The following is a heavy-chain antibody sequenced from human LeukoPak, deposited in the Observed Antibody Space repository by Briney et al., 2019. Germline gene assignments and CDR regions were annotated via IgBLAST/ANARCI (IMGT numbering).Heavy chain of an antibody. J-gene: IGHJ4*02. CDR2: ISSSGSTR. V-gene: IGHV3-48*03. CDR1: GFTFSSYA. CDR3: AREDRYIGSYYGY. Sequence: WGSLRLSCAASGFTFSSYAIYWVRQAPGKGLEWVSYISSSGSTRYYADSVKGRFTISRDNAKNSVDLQMNSLRVEDTAVYYCAREDRYIGSYYGYWGQGTLVTVSS. D-gene: IGHD1-26*01.